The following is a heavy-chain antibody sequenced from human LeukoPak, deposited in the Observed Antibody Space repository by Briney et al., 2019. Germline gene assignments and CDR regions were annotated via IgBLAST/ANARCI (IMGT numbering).Heavy chain of an antibody. Sequence: SVKVSCKTSGFTFRSSAIQWVRQARGQRLEWIGWIVVGSGATSYAHYLQERLTITRDMSTGTAYLELSGLRSEDTGIYYCAAQTYTDSCCWFDPWGQGTLVTVSS. CDR2: IVVGSGAT. CDR1: GFTFRSSA. J-gene: IGHJ5*02. D-gene: IGHD3-16*01. CDR3: AAQTYTDSCCWFDP. V-gene: IGHV1-58*02.